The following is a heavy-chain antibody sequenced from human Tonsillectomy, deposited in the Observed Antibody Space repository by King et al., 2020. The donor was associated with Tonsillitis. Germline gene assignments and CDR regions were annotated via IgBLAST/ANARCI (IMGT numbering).Heavy chain of an antibody. J-gene: IGHJ4*02. CDR1: GFTFSNAW. D-gene: IGHD6-13*01. V-gene: IGHV3-15*05. Sequence: VQLVEFGGGLVKPGGSLRLSCAASGFTFSNAWMSWVRQAPGKGLEWVGRIKNKTDGGTTDYAAPVKGSFTISRDDSKNTLYLQMNSLKMEYKAVYYCRIAAADRLGYWGQGTLVTVSS. CDR2: IKNKTDGGTT. CDR3: RIAAADRLGY.